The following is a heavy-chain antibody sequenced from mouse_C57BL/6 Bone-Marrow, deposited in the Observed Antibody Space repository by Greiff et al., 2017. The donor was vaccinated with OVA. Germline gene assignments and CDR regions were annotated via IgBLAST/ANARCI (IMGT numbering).Heavy chain of an antibody. CDR2: IYPNNGGT. Sequence: QVKLQQSGPELVKPGASVKLSCKASGYTFTSYYINWVKQRPGQGLEWIGCIYPNNGGTKYNEKFKGKATLTVDTSSSTAYMELRSLTSEDAAVYFCARGMGSSYDYWGQGTLVTVSA. J-gene: IGHJ3*01. D-gene: IGHD1-1*01. V-gene: IGHV1-85*01. CDR3: ARGMGSSYDY. CDR1: GYTFTSYY.